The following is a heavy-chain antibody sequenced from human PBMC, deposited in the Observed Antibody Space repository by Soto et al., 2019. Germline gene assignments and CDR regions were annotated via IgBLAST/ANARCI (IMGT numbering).Heavy chain of an antibody. V-gene: IGHV3-53*01. CDR1: GFTVSSSNY. D-gene: IGHD1-26*01. CDR2: IYTGGTT. CDR3: VKNRGAGSLSNWSFAS. J-gene: IGHJ2*01. Sequence: GGSLRLSCVVSGFTVSSSNYMSWVRQAPGKVLEWVSVIYTGGTTYYADSVKGRFTISRDNSKNKLYLQMNSLRADDTAVYYCVKNRGAGSLSNWSFASWGRGSLVTVSS.